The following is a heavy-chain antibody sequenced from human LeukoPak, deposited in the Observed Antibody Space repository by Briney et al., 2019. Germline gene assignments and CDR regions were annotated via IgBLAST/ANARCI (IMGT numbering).Heavy chain of an antibody. CDR1: GFTFGSYS. CDR3: ARGAAGMAYFDY. J-gene: IGHJ4*02. V-gene: IGHV3-48*02. CDR2: ITSGSSTI. D-gene: IGHD6-25*01. Sequence: GESLRLSCAASGFTFGSYSMNWVRQAPGKGLEWISYITSGSSTINYADSVQGRFTISRDNAKNSLYLQMSSLTDEDTAVYYCARGAAGMAYFDYWGQGSLVTVSS.